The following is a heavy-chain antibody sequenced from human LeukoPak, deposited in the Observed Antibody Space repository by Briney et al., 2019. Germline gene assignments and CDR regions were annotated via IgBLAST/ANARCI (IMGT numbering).Heavy chain of an antibody. CDR3: ARVGGDIVVVPAARRPAPYFDY. J-gene: IGHJ4*02. CDR1: GGSFSGNY. D-gene: IGHD2-2*01. V-gene: IGHV4-34*01. CDR2: INYSGST. Sequence: SQTLSLTCAVYGGSFSGNYWSWIRQPPGKGLEWIGEINYSGSTNYNPSLMSRVTISVDTSKNQFSLKLSSVTAADTAVYYCARVGGDIVVVPAARRPAPYFDYWGQGNVVTVSS.